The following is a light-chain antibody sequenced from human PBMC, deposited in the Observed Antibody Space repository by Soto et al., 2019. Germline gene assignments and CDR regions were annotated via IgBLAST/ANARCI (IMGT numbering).Light chain of an antibody. J-gene: IGLJ2*01. CDR2: EDS. CDR3: CSYASSNTHVV. Sequence: QSVLTQPASVSGSPGQSITISCTGTSSDVGSYNLVSWYQQHPGKAPKLMIYEDSKRPSGVSNRFSGSKSGNTASLTISGLQAEDEADYYCCSYASSNTHVVFGGGTKLTVL. CDR1: SSDVGSYNL. V-gene: IGLV2-23*01.